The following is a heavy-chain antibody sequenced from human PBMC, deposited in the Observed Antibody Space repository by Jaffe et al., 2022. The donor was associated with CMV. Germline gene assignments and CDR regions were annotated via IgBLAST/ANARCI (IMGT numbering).Heavy chain of an antibody. J-gene: IGHJ6*03. D-gene: IGHD3-22*01. CDR2: IYSSGST. CDR3: ARRGGYYSMNYYYYPMDV. V-gene: IGHV4-59*08. Sequence: QVQLQESGPGLVKPSETLSLTCSVSGGSISNYYWNWIRQPPGKGLEWIGYIYSSGSTHYNPSLKSRVTMSVDTSKNQFSLKLSSVTAADTAMYYCARRGGYYSMNYYYYPMDVWGKGTTVTVSS. CDR1: GGSISNYY.